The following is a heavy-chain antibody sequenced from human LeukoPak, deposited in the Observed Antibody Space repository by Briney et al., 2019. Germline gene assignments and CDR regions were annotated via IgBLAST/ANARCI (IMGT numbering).Heavy chain of an antibody. D-gene: IGHD2-2*01. CDR1: GFTFSSYV. Sequence: SGGSLRLSCAASGFTFSSYVMHWVRQAPGKGMEWVAIISYDGSNDYYADSVKGRFTISRDNSKNTLYLQMNSMRAADTAVYYWAKDKDTSYLSSFDYWGQGTLVTVSS. V-gene: IGHV3-30*04. CDR2: ISYDGSND. J-gene: IGHJ4*02. CDR3: AKDKDTSYLSSFDY.